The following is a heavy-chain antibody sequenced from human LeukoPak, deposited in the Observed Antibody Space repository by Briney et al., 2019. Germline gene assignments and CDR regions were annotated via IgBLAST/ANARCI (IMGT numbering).Heavy chain of an antibody. J-gene: IGHJ4*02. CDR3: ARARSGGRSSVGY. Sequence: GASVKVSCKASGYTFTGYYMHWVRQAPGQGLEWMGWINPNSGGTNYAQKFQGRVTMTRDTSISTAYMELSRLRSDDTAVYYCARARSGGRSSVGYWGQGTLVTVSS. V-gene: IGHV1-2*02. CDR1: GYTFTGYY. D-gene: IGHD2-15*01. CDR2: INPNSGGT.